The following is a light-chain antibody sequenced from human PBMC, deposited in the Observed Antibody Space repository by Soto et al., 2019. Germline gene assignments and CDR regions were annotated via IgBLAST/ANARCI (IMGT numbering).Light chain of an antibody. V-gene: IGLV2-23*02. CDR1: SSDVGSYNL. CDR3: CSYAGRLVV. J-gene: IGLJ2*01. CDR2: EVS. Sequence: QSALTQPASVSGSPGQSITISCTGTSSDVGSYNLFSWYQQHPGKAPKLMIYEVSKRPSGVSNRFSGSKSGNTASLTISGLQAEDEADYYCCSYAGRLVVFGGGTKLTVL.